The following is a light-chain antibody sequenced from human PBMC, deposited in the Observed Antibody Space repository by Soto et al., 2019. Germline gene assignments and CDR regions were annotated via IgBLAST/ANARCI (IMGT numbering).Light chain of an antibody. Sequence: DIQMTQSPSAMSASVGDRVTITCRASQGISNHLAWFQQKPGTVPKRLIYAASTLQGGVPSRFNGSGSGTEFSLTIGRLQPADLATYYCLQYDSYPWTFGQGTKVEIK. CDR3: LQYDSYPWT. CDR1: QGISNH. CDR2: AAS. V-gene: IGKV1-17*03. J-gene: IGKJ1*01.